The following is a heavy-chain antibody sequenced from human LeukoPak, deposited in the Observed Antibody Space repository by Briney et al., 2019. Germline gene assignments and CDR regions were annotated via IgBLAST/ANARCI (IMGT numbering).Heavy chain of an antibody. CDR3: ARDLSRGPPITGTKGYDY. D-gene: IGHD1-7*01. CDR1: GFRFSDYW. CDR2: INEEGSSS. Sequence: GGSLRLSCAASGFRFSDYWMHWVRQAPGKGLEWVSGINEEGSSSRYADSVKGRFTISRDNAKNSLYLQMNSLRAEDTAVYYCARDLSRGPPITGTKGYDYWGQGTLVTVSS. J-gene: IGHJ4*02. V-gene: IGHV3-74*01.